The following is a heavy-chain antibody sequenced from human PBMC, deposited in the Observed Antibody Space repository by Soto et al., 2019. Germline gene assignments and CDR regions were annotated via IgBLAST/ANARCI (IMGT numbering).Heavy chain of an antibody. Sequence: QVHLVQSGAGAEVKKPGASVKVSCKASGYTFTNYYMHWVRQAPGQGLEWMGMINPRGGRTTYPQKFQGRVTMTTDTSTSTVYMELSSLRSEDTAVYYCARDRADYYDDSNKPDNAFDIWGQGTMVTVSS. CDR1: GYTFTNYY. CDR2: INPRGGRT. J-gene: IGHJ3*02. D-gene: IGHD3-22*01. V-gene: IGHV1-46*03. CDR3: ARDRADYYDDSNKPDNAFDI.